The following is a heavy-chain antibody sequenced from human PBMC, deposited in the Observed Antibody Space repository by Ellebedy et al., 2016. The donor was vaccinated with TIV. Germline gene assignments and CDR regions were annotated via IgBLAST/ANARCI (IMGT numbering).Heavy chain of an antibody. CDR1: GFTVSSNY. J-gene: IGHJ5*02. CDR3: ARAGYGDYGWFDP. D-gene: IGHD4-17*01. V-gene: IGHV3-66*01. Sequence: PGGSLRLSCAASGFTVSSNYMSWVRQAPGKGLEWVSVIYSGGSTYYADSVKGRFTISRDNSKNTLYLQMNSLRAEDTAVYYCARAGYGDYGWFDPWGQGTLVTVSS. CDR2: IYSGGST.